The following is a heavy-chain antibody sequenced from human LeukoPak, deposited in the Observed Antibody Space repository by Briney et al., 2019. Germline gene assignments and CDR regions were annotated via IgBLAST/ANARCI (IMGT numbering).Heavy chain of an antibody. CDR3: ARQEGYRWDC. CDR2: IYHSGSP. D-gene: IGHD2-8*02. Sequence: PSETLSLTCTVSGVSISRISYYWGWIRQPPGKGLEWIGSIYHSGSPYYNPSLKSRVTISVDTSKNQFSLNLSSVTAADTAVYYCARQEGYRWDCWGQGTLVTVSS. CDR1: GVSISRISYY. V-gene: IGHV4-39*01. J-gene: IGHJ4*02.